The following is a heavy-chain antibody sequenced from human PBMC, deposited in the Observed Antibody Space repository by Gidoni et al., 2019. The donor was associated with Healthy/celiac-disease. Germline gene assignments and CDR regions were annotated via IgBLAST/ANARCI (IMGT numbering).Heavy chain of an antibody. J-gene: IGHJ6*02. Sequence: QVQLVQSGAEVKKPGASVKVSCKASGYTFTGYYMHWVRQAPGQGLEWMGWINPNSGGTNYAQKFQGWVTMTRDTSISTAYMELSRLRSDDTAVYYCARGEGVTMVRGVHPRGMDVWGQGTTVTVSS. CDR3: ARGEGVTMVRGVHPRGMDV. D-gene: IGHD3-10*01. CDR1: GYTFTGYY. V-gene: IGHV1-2*04. CDR2: INPNSGGT.